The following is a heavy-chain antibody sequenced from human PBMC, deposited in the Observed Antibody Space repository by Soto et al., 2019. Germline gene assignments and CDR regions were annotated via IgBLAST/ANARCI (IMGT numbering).Heavy chain of an antibody. Sequence: EVQLVETGGGLIQPGGSLRLSCAASGFTVSSNYMSWVRQAPGKGLEWVSVIYSGGSTYYADSVKGRFTISRDNSKNTLYLQMNSLRAEDTAVYYCARGVRGVIDYYYYGMDVWGQGTTVTVS. V-gene: IGHV3-53*02. CDR1: GFTVSSNY. J-gene: IGHJ6*02. CDR3: ARGVRGVIDYYYYGMDV. CDR2: IYSGGST. D-gene: IGHD3-10*01.